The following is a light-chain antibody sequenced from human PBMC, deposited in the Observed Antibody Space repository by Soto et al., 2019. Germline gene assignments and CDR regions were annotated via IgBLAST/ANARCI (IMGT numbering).Light chain of an antibody. Sequence: EIVMTQSPATLSVSPAERATLSCRASQSVSSNLAWYQQKPGQAPRLLIYGASTRATGIPARFSGSGSGTEFTLTISGLQSEDFAVYYCQQYDNWPRSFGPGTKVDIK. CDR2: GAS. CDR3: QQYDNWPRS. V-gene: IGKV3-15*01. J-gene: IGKJ3*01. CDR1: QSVSSN.